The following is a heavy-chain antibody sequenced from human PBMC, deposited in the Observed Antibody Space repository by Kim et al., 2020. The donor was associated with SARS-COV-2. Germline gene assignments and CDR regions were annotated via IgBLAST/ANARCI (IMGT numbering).Heavy chain of an antibody. Sequence: GESLKISCKGSGYRFTNYWIGWVRQMPGKGPEWMGNIYPADSDTRYSPSFQGQVTISADKSISTAYLQWSSLKASDTAMYYCASFRCSTSNCENDYWGQGTLVTVSS. CDR2: IYPADSDT. V-gene: IGHV5-51*01. D-gene: IGHD2-2*01. CDR1: GYRFTNYW. CDR3: ASFRCSTSNCENDY. J-gene: IGHJ4*02.